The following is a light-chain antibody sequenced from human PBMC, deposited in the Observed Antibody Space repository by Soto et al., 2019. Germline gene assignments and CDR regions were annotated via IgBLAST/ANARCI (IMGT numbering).Light chain of an antibody. Sequence: EIVLTQSPATLSLSPGEGATISCRASQSVSSYLAWYQQKPGQAPRLLMYDASNRATGIPARFSGSGSGTXXTLXISSLEPEDFAVYYCQQHSNWPLTFGGGTKVEIK. CDR1: QSVSSY. J-gene: IGKJ4*01. CDR3: QQHSNWPLT. CDR2: DAS. V-gene: IGKV3-11*01.